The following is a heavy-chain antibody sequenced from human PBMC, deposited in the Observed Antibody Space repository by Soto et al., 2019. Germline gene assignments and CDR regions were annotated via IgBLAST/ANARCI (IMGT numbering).Heavy chain of an antibody. D-gene: IGHD3-22*01. V-gene: IGHV1-69*13. CDR1: GGTFSSYA. J-gene: IGHJ3*02. CDR3: ASLPYYYDSSGYNDAFDI. CDR2: IIPIFGTA. Sequence: ASVKVSFKASGGTFSSYAISWVRQAPGQGLEWMGGIIPIFGTANYAQKFQGRVTITADESTSTAYMELSSLRSEDTAVYYCASLPYYYDSSGYNDAFDIWGQGTMVTVSS.